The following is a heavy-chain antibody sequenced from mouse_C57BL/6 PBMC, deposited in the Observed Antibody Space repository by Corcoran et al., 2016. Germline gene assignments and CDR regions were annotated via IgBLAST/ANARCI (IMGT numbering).Heavy chain of an antibody. D-gene: IGHD4-1*01. CDR3: ARKGRNWDGFLAY. CDR1: GYTFTTYG. J-gene: IGHJ3*01. CDR2: INTYSGVP. V-gene: IGHV9-3*01. Sequence: QIQLVQSGPELKKPGETVKISCKASGYTFTTYGMSWVKQAPGKGLKWMGWINTYSGVPTYADDFKGRFAFSLETSASTAYLQINNLKNEDTATYFCARKGRNWDGFLAYWGQGTLVTVSA.